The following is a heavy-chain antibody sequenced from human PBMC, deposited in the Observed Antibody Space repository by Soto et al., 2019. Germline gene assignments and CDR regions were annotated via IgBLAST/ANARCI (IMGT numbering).Heavy chain of an antibody. CDR1: WCSIISYY. Sequence: SEPLSPTFTGSWCSIISYYWGWLRQPPREGLELIWYIYYSWSTNYNPSLKSRVTISVDTSKNQFSLKLSSVTAADTAVYYCARMTRSGNYYDSSGYYGDNDAFDIWGQGTMVTVS. V-gene: IGHV4-59*01. J-gene: IGHJ3*02. CDR2: IYYSWST. D-gene: IGHD3-22*01. CDR3: ARMTRSGNYYDSSGYYGDNDAFDI.